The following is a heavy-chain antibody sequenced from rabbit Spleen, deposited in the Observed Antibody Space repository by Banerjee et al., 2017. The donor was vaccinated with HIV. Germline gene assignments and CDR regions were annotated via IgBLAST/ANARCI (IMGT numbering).Heavy chain of an antibody. CDR2: INIVTGKS. V-gene: IGHV1S45*01. CDR3: ARDLVAVIGWKFNL. D-gene: IGHD1-1*01. Sequence: GQLEESGGGLVTPEGSLTLTCTASGVSLNGKDVMCWVRQAPGKGLEWLACINIVTGKSGHAGWPKGRFTMSRTSSTTVTLQMTSLTAADTATYFCARDLVAVIGWKFNLWGPGTLVTVS. CDR1: GVSLNGKDV. J-gene: IGHJ4*01.